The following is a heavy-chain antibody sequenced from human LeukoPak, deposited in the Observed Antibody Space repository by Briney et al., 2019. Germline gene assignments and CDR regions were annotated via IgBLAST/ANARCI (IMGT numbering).Heavy chain of an antibody. D-gene: IGHD2-2*01. CDR2: IWYDGSNK. V-gene: IGHV3-33*01. Sequence: GGSLTLSCTASGFTFSSYGMHWVRQAPGKGLEWVAVIWYDGSNKYYADSVKGRFTISRDNSKNTLYLQMNSLRDEDTAVYYCARDMHYYYGMDVWGQGTTVTVSS. J-gene: IGHJ6*02. CDR1: GFTFSSYG. CDR3: ARDMHYYYGMDV.